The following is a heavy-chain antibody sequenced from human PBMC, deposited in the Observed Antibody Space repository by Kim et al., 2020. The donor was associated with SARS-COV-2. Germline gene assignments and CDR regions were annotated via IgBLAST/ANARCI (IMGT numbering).Heavy chain of an antibody. CDR1: GFTFINAW. J-gene: IGHJ4*01. CDR3: TTYDFWGAYWWGNFHN. D-gene: IGHD3-3*01. CDR2: IKSNPDGGTA. Sequence: GGSLRLSCAASGFTFINAWMSWVRQAAGKGLEWVGRIKSNPDGGTADYAAPVKGSFTIPRDDSKNTVYLQMNSLKSDATAVYYCTTYDFWGAYWWGNFHNCGHGTLGTLSS. V-gene: IGHV3-15*01.